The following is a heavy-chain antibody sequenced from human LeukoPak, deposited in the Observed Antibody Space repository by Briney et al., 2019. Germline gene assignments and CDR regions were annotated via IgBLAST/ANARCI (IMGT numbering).Heavy chain of an antibody. D-gene: IGHD4-17*01. V-gene: IGHV3-48*01. CDR1: GFSLHTYC. J-gene: IGHJ3*02. CDR2: ITDFNNVI. CDR3: AREATRRNLLTYGSWDAYDI. Sequence: GGSLRLSCAGSGFSLHTYCMEWVRQAPGKGLEWISYITDFNNVIYYADSVKGRFIISRSKDENSVFLQMNNLRAEDTAVYFCAREATRRNLLTYGSWDAYDIWGQGTMVTVAS.